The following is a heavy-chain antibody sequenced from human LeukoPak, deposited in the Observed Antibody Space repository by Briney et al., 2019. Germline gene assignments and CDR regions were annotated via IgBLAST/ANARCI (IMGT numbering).Heavy chain of an antibody. CDR3: ASGSGSYRTPYYCMDV. CDR2: IYSGGST. D-gene: IGHD3-10*01. V-gene: IGHV3-53*01. Sequence: GGSLRLSCAASGFTVSSNYMSWVRQAPGKGLEWVSVIYSGGSTYYADSVKGRFTISRDNSKNTLYLQMNSLRAEDTVVYYCASGSGSYRTPYYCMDVWGKGTTVTVSS. CDR1: GFTVSSNY. J-gene: IGHJ6*03.